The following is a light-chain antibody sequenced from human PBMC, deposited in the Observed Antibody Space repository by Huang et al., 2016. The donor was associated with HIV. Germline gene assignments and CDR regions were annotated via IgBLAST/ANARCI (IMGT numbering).Light chain of an antibody. V-gene: IGKV3-20*01. J-gene: IGKJ4*01. Sequence: EIVLTQSPGTLSLSPGERATLSCRASQSVSSTYLAWYQQKPGRPPRLLIYAASSRATGIPDMFSGSGSGTDFTLTISRLEPEDFAVYYCQQYGTHPLTFGGGTKVQIK. CDR3: QQYGTHPLT. CDR2: AAS. CDR1: QSVSSTY.